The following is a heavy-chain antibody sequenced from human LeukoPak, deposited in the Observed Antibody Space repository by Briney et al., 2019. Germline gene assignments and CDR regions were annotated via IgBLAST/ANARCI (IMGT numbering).Heavy chain of an antibody. CDR2: MNPNSGNK. Sequence: ASVRVSCKASGYTFISYDINRVGQAAGQGLEWMGWMNPNSGNKGYAQKFQGRVTMTRNTSISTAYMELSSLRSEGTAVYYCANGYRFDPWGQGTLVTVSS. J-gene: IGHJ5*02. CDR1: GYTFISYD. V-gene: IGHV1-8*01. CDR3: ANGYRFDP. D-gene: IGHD5-24*01.